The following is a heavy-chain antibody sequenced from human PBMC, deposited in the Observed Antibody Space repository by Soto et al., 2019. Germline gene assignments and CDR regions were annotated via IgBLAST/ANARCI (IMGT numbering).Heavy chain of an antibody. CDR1: GGSISSYF. Sequence: QVQLQESGPGLVKPSETLSLTCTVSGGSISSYFWTWIRQSPGKGLQWIGYVHYSGNTNYNPSLKGPVTMSADTTRNHFDLRSASADAADTDVYYCARLNQLAPKRNAFDIWGQGTMVTVSS. CDR3: ARLNQLAPKRNAFDI. D-gene: IGHD2-2*01. V-gene: IGHV4-59*01. J-gene: IGHJ3*02. CDR2: VHYSGNT.